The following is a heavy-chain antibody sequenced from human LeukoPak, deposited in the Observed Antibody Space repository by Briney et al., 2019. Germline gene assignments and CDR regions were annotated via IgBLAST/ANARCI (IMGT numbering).Heavy chain of an antibody. V-gene: IGHV3-11*01. CDR2: ISSSGSTL. CDR1: GFTFSDYY. J-gene: IGHJ5*02. CDR3: ARGRYGGVYDILTGYYHNWFDP. D-gene: IGHD3-9*01. Sequence: GGSLRLSRAPSGFTFSDYYMSWLRQAPGKGLAWVSYISSSGSTLYYADSVKGRFTISRDNAKNSLYLQMNSLRAEDTAVYYCARGRYGGVYDILTGYYHNWFDPWGQGTLVTVPS.